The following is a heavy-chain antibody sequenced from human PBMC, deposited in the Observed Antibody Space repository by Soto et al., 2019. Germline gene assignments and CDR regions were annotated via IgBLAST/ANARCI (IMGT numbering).Heavy chain of an antibody. D-gene: IGHD3-10*01. CDR1: GFTFSDYY. J-gene: IGHJ4*02. Sequence: QVQLVESGGGLVKPGGSLRLSCAASGFTFSDYYMSWIRQAPGKGLEWVSYISSSGSTIYYADSVKGRFTISRDNAKNSLYLQMNSLRAEETAVYYCASGASKLLWFGELPGLDYWGQGTLVTVSS. V-gene: IGHV3-11*01. CDR2: ISSSGSTI. CDR3: ASGASKLLWFGELPGLDY.